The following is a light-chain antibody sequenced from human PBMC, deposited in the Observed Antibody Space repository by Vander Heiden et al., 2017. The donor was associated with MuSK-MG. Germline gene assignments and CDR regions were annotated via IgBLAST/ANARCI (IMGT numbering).Light chain of an antibody. J-gene: IGKJ4*01. CDR2: GAS. CDR1: QSISSY. Sequence: DIQMTQSPPSLSASVGDTITITCRSSQSISSYLNWYQHKPGKAPKALIYGASTLKSGVPSRFRGSGSGTDFTLIITSVQPEDFATYYCQHGSRGVGLTFGGGTKVEIK. V-gene: IGKV1-39*01. CDR3: QHGSRGVGLT.